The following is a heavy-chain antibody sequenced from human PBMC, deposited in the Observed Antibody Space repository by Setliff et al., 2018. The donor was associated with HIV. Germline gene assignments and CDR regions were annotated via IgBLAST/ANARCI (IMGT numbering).Heavy chain of an antibody. CDR3: ARLRPYNSALDY. V-gene: IGHV3-66*02. CDR2: IYSDGNT. Sequence: GGSLRLSCAASGFTVSSYYMSWVRQAPRKGLEWVSTIYSDGNTYHADSVKGRFTLSRDNSENALFLRMNSLRPEDTAVYYCARLRPYNSALDYWGQGTLVTVSS. J-gene: IGHJ4*02. CDR1: GFTVSSYY. D-gene: IGHD3-10*01.